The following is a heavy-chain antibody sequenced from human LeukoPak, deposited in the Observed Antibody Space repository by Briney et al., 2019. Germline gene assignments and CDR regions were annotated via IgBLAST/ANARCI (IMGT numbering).Heavy chain of an antibody. CDR3: ALVYYCLVGVCYPYYFDS. CDR1: GYTFTNYR. V-gene: IGHV1-18*01. CDR2: VSGYDCFT. Sequence: ASVTVSCRTSGYTFTNYRINWVRHAPGQGLERLGWVSGYDCFTSYAQKFQGRVTMTTETSTSTAYMELRGLRSCDTAIYCCALVYYCLVGVCYPYYFDSWGRGTLVTVSS. J-gene: IGHJ4*02. D-gene: IGHD2-8*02.